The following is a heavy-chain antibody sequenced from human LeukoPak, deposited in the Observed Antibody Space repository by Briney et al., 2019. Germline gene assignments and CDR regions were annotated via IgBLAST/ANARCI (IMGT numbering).Heavy chain of an antibody. J-gene: IGHJ6*02. V-gene: IGHV1-18*01. Sequence: GASVKVSCKASGYTFTSYGISWVRQAPGQGLEWMGWISAYNGNTNYAQKLQGRVTMTTDTSTSTAYMELRSLRSDDTAVYYCARVGQWLVFHYYGMDVWGQGTTVTVSS. CDR1: GYTFTSYG. CDR2: ISAYNGNT. CDR3: ARVGQWLVFHYYGMDV. D-gene: IGHD6-19*01.